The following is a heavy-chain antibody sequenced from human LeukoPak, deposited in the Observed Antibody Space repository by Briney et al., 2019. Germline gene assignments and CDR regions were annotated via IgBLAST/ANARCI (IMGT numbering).Heavy chain of an antibody. J-gene: IGHJ4*02. CDR1: GFTFSSYA. Sequence: GGSLRLSCAASGFTFSSYAMHWVRQAPGKGLEWVAVISYDGSNKYYADSVKGRFTISRDNSKNTLYLQMNSLRAEDTAVYYCANGYCSSTSCSTPYYFDYWGQGTLVTVSS. CDR2: ISYDGSNK. CDR3: ANGYCSSTSCSTPYYFDY. D-gene: IGHD2-2*03. V-gene: IGHV3-30-3*01.